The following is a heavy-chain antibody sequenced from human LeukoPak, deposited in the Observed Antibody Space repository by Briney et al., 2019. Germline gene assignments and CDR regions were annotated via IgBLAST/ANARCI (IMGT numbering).Heavy chain of an antibody. J-gene: IGHJ4*02. CDR1: GFTFSSYW. CDR2: IKQDGSEK. CDR3: ARYYYDSSGYPSLFDY. Sequence: GGSLRLSCAASGFTFSSYWMSWVRQAPGKGLEWVANIKQDGSEKYYVDSVKGRFTISRDNAKNSLYLQTNSLRAEDTAVYYCARYYYDSSGYPSLFDYWGQGTLVTVSS. D-gene: IGHD3-22*01. V-gene: IGHV3-7*01.